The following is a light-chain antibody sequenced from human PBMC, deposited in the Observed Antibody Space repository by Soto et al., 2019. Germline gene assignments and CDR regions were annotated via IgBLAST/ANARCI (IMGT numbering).Light chain of an antibody. Sequence: EIVLTQSPGTLSVSPGERATLSCRASQVVVTAYIHWYQHKPGQAPRLLISGASTRASGIPDRFSGSGVGTDCPLTITRLEPEDCEVYYCLLFRGSPTFGHRSRVHI. CDR2: GAS. J-gene: IGKJ1*01. V-gene: IGKV3-20*01. CDR1: QVVVTAY. CDR3: LLFRGSPT.